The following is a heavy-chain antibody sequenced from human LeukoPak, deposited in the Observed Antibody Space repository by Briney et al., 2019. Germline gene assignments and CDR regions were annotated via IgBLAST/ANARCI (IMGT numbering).Heavy chain of an antibody. V-gene: IGHV3-21*06. J-gene: IGHJ6*03. CDR3: ARDPYSGNYGAYYYYYMDV. CDR2: ITSSSSYI. Sequence: GGSLRLSCAASGFTFSSYSMNWVRQAPGKGLEWVSSITSSSSYIYYADSVKGRFTISRDNAKNSLYLQMDSLRVEDTAVYYCARDPYSGNYGAYYYYYMDVWGKGTTVTVSS. D-gene: IGHD1-26*01. CDR1: GFTFSSYS.